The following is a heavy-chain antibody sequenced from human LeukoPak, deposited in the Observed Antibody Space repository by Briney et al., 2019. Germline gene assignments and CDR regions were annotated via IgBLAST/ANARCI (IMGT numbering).Heavy chain of an antibody. D-gene: IGHD3-22*01. J-gene: IGHJ4*02. Sequence: GGSLRLSCAASGFTFTSYSMNWVRQAQGKGLEWVSYISSSSSTIYNEDSVKGRFTISRDNAKNSLYLQMNSLRAEDTAVYYCARTRLYYYDSSGPFDYWGQGTLVTVSS. CDR1: GFTFTSYS. V-gene: IGHV3-48*04. CDR3: ARTRLYYYDSSGPFDY. CDR2: ISSSSSTI.